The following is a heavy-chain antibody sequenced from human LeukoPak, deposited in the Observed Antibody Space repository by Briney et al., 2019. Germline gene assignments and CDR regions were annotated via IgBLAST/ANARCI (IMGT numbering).Heavy chain of an antibody. CDR1: GGSFSGYY. Sequence: PSETLSLTCAVYGGSFSGYYWSWIRQPPGKGLEWIWEINHSGSTNYNPSLKSRVTISVDTSKNQFSLKLSSVTAADTAVYYCARGRKLGCSGGSCYSRDYWGQGTLVTVSS. D-gene: IGHD2-15*01. J-gene: IGHJ4*02. CDR2: INHSGST. V-gene: IGHV4-34*01. CDR3: ARGRKLGCSGGSCYSRDY.